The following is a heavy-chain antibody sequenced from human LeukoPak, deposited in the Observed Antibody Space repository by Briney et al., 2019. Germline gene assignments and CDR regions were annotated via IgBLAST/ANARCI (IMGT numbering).Heavy chain of an antibody. CDR1: GISISSSNSY. Sequence: PSETLSLTCTVSGISISSSNSYWGWIRQPPGKGLEWIGSIYYSGSTYYNPSLKSRVTISVDTSKNQFSLKLSSVTAADTAVYYCARHRLDDGSGYYPYYFDHWGQGTLVTVSS. V-gene: IGHV4-39*01. CDR3: ARHRLDDGSGYYPYYFDH. J-gene: IGHJ4*02. D-gene: IGHD3-22*01. CDR2: IYYSGST.